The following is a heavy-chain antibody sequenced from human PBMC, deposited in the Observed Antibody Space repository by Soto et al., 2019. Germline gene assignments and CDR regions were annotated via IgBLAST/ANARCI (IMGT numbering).Heavy chain of an antibody. Sequence: GASVKVSCKASGGTFSSYAISWVRQAPGQGLEWMGGIIPIFGTANYAQKFQGRVTITADESTSTACMELSSLRSEDTAVYYCARDYYDSSGYYSPDAFDIWGQGTMVTVSS. D-gene: IGHD3-22*01. CDR2: IIPIFGTA. V-gene: IGHV1-69*13. CDR1: GGTFSSYA. CDR3: ARDYYDSSGYYSPDAFDI. J-gene: IGHJ3*02.